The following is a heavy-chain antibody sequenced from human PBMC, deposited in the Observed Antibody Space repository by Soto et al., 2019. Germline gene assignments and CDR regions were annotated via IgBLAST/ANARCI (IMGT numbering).Heavy chain of an antibody. Sequence: QVQLQESGPGLVKPSQTLSLTCTVSGGSISSGGYYWSWIRQHPGKGLEWIGYIYYSGSTYYNPSLKSRVTISVDTSKNQFSLKLSSVTAADTAVYYCARVFARELHYAFDIWGQGTMVTVSS. CDR2: IYYSGST. CDR1: GGSISSGGYY. J-gene: IGHJ3*02. D-gene: IGHD1-26*01. V-gene: IGHV4-31*03. CDR3: ARVFARELHYAFDI.